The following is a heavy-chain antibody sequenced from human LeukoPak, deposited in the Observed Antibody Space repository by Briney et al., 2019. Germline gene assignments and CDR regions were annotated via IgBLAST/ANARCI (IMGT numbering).Heavy chain of an antibody. Sequence: SETLSLTCSVSGGAISNYYWSWIRQPAGKGLEWIGRIYTSGNTNYNPSLKSRVTMSVDTSRNQFSLKLSSVTAADTAVYYCARGGGIPDPDYYYYYYMDVWGKGTEVTVSS. CDR1: GGAISNYY. CDR3: ARGGGIPDPDYYYYYYMDV. D-gene: IGHD2-2*02. CDR2: IYTSGNT. J-gene: IGHJ6*03. V-gene: IGHV4-4*07.